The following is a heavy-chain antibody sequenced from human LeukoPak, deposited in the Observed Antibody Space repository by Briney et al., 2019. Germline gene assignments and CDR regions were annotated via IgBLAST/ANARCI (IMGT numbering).Heavy chain of an antibody. Sequence: GGSLRLSCSASGFTFSTYAMHRVRQAPGKGLEYVSVISSNGGSTYYADSVKGRFTISRDNSKNTLYLQMSSLRPEDTAVYYCVKNRYNSDWVQFDYWGQGTLVTVSS. CDR2: ISSNGGST. CDR3: VKNRYNSDWVQFDY. D-gene: IGHD6-19*01. V-gene: IGHV3-64D*09. J-gene: IGHJ4*02. CDR1: GFTFSTYA.